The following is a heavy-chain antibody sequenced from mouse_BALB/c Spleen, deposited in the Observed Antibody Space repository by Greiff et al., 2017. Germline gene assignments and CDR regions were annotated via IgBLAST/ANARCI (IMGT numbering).Heavy chain of an antibody. CDR3: TKYGNHAYYFDY. J-gene: IGHJ2*01. Sequence: EVKLQESGGGLVQPGGSMKLSCVASGFTFSSYWMSWVRQSPEKGLEWVAEIRLKSDNYATHYAESVKGKFTISRDDSKSRLYLQMNSLRAEDTGIYYCTKYGNHAYYFDYWGQGTTLTVSS. V-gene: IGHV6-6*02. CDR1: GFTFSSYW. CDR2: IRLKSDNYAT. D-gene: IGHD2-10*02.